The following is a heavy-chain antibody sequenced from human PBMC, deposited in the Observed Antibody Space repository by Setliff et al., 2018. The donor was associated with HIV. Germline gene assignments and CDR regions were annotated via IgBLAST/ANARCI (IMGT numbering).Heavy chain of an antibody. CDR1: GGSISSGSYY. D-gene: IGHD5-18*01. J-gene: IGHJ3*02. CDR3: ARATPGYNYGSRHAFDI. CDR2: FYTSGST. V-gene: IGHV4-61*02. Sequence: SETLSLTCTVSGGSISSGSYYWSWIRQPAGKGLEWIGRFYTSGSTNYSPSLKSRVTMSVDTSKNQFSLKLSSVTAADTAVYYCARATPGYNYGSRHAFDIWGQGTKVTVSS.